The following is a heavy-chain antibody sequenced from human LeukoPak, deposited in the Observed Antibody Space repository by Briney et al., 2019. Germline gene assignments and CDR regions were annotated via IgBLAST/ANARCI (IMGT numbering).Heavy chain of an antibody. CDR1: GYSISSGYY. D-gene: IGHD3-22*01. Sequence: SETLSLTCTVSGYSISSGYYWGWIRQPPGKGLEWIGSIYHSGSTNYNPSLKSRVTISVDTSKNQFSLKLSSVTAADTAVYYCARGLNYYYDSSGYQVFDYWGQGTLVTVSS. V-gene: IGHV4-38-2*02. CDR2: IYHSGST. CDR3: ARGLNYYYDSSGYQVFDY. J-gene: IGHJ4*02.